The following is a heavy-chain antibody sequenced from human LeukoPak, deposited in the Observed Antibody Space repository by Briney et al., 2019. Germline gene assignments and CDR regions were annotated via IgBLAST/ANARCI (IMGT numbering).Heavy chain of an antibody. CDR3: ARVRGWKYFDY. D-gene: IGHD1-1*01. Sequence: HPGGSLRLSCEASGFTFSNYAMHWVRQAPGKGLEWVSVIYSGGTTYYADSVKGRFTISRDNSKNTLSLQMNSLRAEDTAMYYCARVRGWKYFDYWGQGTLVTVSS. CDR2: IYSGGTT. V-gene: IGHV3-66*01. CDR1: GFTFSNYA. J-gene: IGHJ4*02.